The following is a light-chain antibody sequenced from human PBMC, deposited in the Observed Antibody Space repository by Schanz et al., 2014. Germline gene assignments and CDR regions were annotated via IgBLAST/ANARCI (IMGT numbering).Light chain of an antibody. CDR1: QSVSSNY. V-gene: IGKV3-20*01. CDR3: QQYHTSRT. CDR2: GAS. Sequence: EIVLTQSPGTLSLSPGERATLSCRASQSVSSNYLAWYQQSPGQAPRLLIYGASSRATGIPTRFSGSGSGTEFTLTISGLQSEDFAIYYCQQYHTSRTFGQGTKVEIK. J-gene: IGKJ1*01.